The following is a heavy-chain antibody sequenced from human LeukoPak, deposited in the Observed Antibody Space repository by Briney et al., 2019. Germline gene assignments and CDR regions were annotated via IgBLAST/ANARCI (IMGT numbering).Heavy chain of an antibody. CDR1: GFTFSSYS. D-gene: IGHD6-13*01. CDR2: ISSSSSYI. CDR3: AREEQQLFYFDY. Sequence: KTGGSLRLSCAASGFTFSSYSMNWVRQAPGKGLEWVSSISSSSSYIYYADSVKGRFTISRDNAKNSLYLQMNSLRAEDTAVYYCAREEQQLFYFDYWGQGTLVTVSS. V-gene: IGHV3-21*01. J-gene: IGHJ4*02.